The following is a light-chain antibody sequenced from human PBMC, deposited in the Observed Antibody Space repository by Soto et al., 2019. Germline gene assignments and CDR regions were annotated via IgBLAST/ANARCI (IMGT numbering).Light chain of an antibody. CDR2: DAS. J-gene: IGKJ4*01. V-gene: IGKV3-11*01. CDR3: QQYKDWPPLT. CDR1: QDVGGY. Sequence: EIVLTQSPATLSLSPGDRATLSCRASQDVGGYLSWFQQKPGQAPRLLIYDASIRAPGIPARFSGSESGTVFTLTISSLEPEDFAVYYCQQYKDWPPLTFGGGTMVEIK.